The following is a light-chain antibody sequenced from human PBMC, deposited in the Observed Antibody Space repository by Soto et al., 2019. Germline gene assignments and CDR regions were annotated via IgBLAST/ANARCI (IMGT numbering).Light chain of an antibody. CDR1: SSDVGGYNY. J-gene: IGLJ1*01. Sequence: QSVLTQPASVSGSPGQSITISCTGTSSDVGGYNYVSWYQQHPGKAPKLMIYEVSNRPSGVSNRFSGSKSGNTASLTISGLQAEDEADYYCSSYGGGYNYVFGTGTKSPS. CDR3: SSYGGGYNYV. CDR2: EVS. V-gene: IGLV2-14*01.